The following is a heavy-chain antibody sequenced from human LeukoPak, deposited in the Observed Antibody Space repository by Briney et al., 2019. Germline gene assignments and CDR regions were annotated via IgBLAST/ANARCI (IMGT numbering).Heavy chain of an antibody. CDR1: GFTFDDYA. CDR2: ISGDGGST. Sequence: GGSLRLSCVASGFTFDDYAIHWVRQAPGKGLEWVFFISGDGGSTYYADSVKGRFTISRDNSKKSLYLQMNSLRTEDTALYYCAKSKGIKSGSFDYWGQGTLATVSS. V-gene: IGHV3-43*02. J-gene: IGHJ4*02. CDR3: AKSKGIKSGSFDY. D-gene: IGHD1-26*01.